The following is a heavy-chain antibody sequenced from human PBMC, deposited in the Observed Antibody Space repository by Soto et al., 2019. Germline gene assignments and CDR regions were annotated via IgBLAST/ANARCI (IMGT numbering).Heavy chain of an antibody. CDR2: ISSSGYYT. Sequence: QVQLVESGGGLVKPGGSLRLSCAASGFIFGDYYVSWIRQAPGKGLEWVSYISSSGYYTNYADSVKGRFTISRDNAQNSLSRQMNSLRAEDTAVYYCARDGDYADYWGQGTLVTVSS. J-gene: IGHJ4*02. V-gene: IGHV3-11*05. D-gene: IGHD4-17*01. CDR3: ARDGDYADY. CDR1: GFIFGDYY.